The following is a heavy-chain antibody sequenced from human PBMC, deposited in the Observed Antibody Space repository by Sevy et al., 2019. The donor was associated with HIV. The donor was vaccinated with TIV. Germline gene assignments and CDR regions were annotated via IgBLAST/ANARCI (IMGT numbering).Heavy chain of an antibody. CDR3: ARLPQVSAVAEY. Sequence: GGSLRLSCAASGFTFSSYGMHWVRQAPGKGLEWVAFIRYDGSNKYYADSVKGRFTISRDNSKNTLYLQMNSLRAEDTAVYYCARLPQVSAVAEYWGQGTLVTVSS. CDR1: GFTFSSYG. D-gene: IGHD6-19*01. V-gene: IGHV3-30*02. CDR2: IRYDGSNK. J-gene: IGHJ4*02.